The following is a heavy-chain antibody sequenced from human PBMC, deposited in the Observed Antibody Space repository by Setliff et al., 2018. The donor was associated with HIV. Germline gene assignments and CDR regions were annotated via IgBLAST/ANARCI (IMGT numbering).Heavy chain of an antibody. J-gene: IGHJ4*02. V-gene: IGHV3-49*04. D-gene: IGHD3-3*01. CDR2: IRSQAYGGTP. CDR3: TRDIGEAYYNFWDAYEYFDY. Sequence: TGGSLRLSCIASGFNFGDYGMTWVRQAPGKGLEWVGFIRSQAYGGTPEYAASVKGRFTISRDDSKSIAYLQMNSLKTEDTAVYYCTRDIGEAYYNFWDAYEYFDYWGQGTQVTVS. CDR1: GFNFGDYG.